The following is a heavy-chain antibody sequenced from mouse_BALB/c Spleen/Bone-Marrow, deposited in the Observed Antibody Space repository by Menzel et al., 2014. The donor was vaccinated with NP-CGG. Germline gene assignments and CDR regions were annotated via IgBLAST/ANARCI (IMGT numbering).Heavy chain of an antibody. V-gene: IGHV5-6-3*01. D-gene: IGHD1-1*01. CDR3: ARVYGWYFDV. Sequence: EVQVVESGGGLVQPGGSLKLSCVASGFTFSSYGMSWVRQTPDKRLELVATINNNGGSTYYPDSVKGQFTISRDNAENTLYLQMSSLKSEDTAVYYCARVYGWYFDVWGAGTTVTVSS. J-gene: IGHJ1*01. CDR2: INNNGGST. CDR1: GFTFSSYG.